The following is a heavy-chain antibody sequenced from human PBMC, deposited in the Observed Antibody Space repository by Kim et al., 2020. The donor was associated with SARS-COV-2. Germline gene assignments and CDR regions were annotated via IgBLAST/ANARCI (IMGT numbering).Heavy chain of an antibody. J-gene: IGHJ4*02. V-gene: IGHV1-18*01. CDR2: ISAYNGNT. Sequence: ASVKVSCKASGYTFTSYGISWVRQAPGQGLEWMGWISAYNGNTNYAQKLQGRVTMTTDTSTSTAYMELRSLRSDDTAVYYCARDGAPTVKGYVGYFDYWGQGTLVTVSS. CDR1: GYTFTSYG. D-gene: IGHD4-17*01. CDR3: ARDGAPTVKGYVGYFDY.